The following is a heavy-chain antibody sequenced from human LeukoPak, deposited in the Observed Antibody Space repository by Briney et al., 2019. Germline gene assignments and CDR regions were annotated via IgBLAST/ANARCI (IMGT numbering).Heavy chain of an antibody. V-gene: IGHV4-39*01. CDR1: GGSISSGGYY. D-gene: IGHD3-3*01. CDR3: ARHPAYYDFWSGTSAVDY. J-gene: IGHJ4*02. CDR2: INHSGST. Sequence: SQTLSLTCTVSGGSISSGGYYWSWIRQPPGKGLEWIGEINHSGSTNYNPSLKSRVTISVDTSKNQFSLKLSSVTAADTAVYYCARHPAYYDFWSGTSAVDYWGQGTLVTVSS.